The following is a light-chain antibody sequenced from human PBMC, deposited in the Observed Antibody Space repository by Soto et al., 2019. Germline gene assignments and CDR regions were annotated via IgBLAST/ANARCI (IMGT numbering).Light chain of an antibody. J-gene: IGKJ5*01. CDR1: QTISSW. CDR3: QQYNYWPPIT. Sequence: DIQMTQSPSTLSGSVGDRVTITCRASQTISSWLAWYQQKPGKAPKLLIYKASTLKSGVPSRFSGSGSGTDFTLTISSLQPEDFATYYCQQYNYWPPITFGQGTRLEIK. CDR2: KAS. V-gene: IGKV1-5*03.